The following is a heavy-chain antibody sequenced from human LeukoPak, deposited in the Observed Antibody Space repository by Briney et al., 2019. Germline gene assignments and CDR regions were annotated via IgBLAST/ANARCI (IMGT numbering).Heavy chain of an antibody. Sequence: PGRSLRLSCAASGFTFDDYAMHWVRQAPGKGLEWVAVISYDGSNKYYADSVKGRFTISRDNSKNTLYLQMNSLRAEDTAVYYCARVDCSSTSCYPSPMGGAFDIWGQGTMVTVSS. CDR1: GFTFDDYA. CDR3: ARVDCSSTSCYPSPMGGAFDI. D-gene: IGHD2-2*01. V-gene: IGHV3-30-3*01. J-gene: IGHJ3*02. CDR2: ISYDGSNK.